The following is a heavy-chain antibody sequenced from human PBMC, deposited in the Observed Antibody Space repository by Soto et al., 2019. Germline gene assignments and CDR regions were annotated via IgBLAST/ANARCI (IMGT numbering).Heavy chain of an antibody. D-gene: IGHD3-3*01. CDR1: NGSFTDYF. V-gene: IGHV4-34*01. CDR2: INHRGGA. Sequence: LETLSLTCAAHNGSFTDYFWTWIRQSPGRGLEWIGEINHRGGATYNPPLRSRVTISIDTSKNHFSLSLRSLTAADTAVYYCVARGMTYDFLSGPHPFDPWGHGTLVTVSS. J-gene: IGHJ5*02. CDR3: VARGMTYDFLSGPHPFDP.